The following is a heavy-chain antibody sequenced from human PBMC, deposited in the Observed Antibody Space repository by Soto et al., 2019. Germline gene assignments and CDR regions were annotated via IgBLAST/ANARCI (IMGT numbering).Heavy chain of an antibody. CDR3: ANANPRWSVAVAGIYDY. CDR1: GFTFSSYG. CDR2: ISGSGGST. D-gene: IGHD6-19*01. Sequence: GGSLRLSCAASGFTFSSYGMHWVRQAPGKGLEWVSAISGSGGSTYYADSVKGRFTISRDNSKNTLYLQMNSLRAEDTAVYYCANANPRWSVAVAGIYDYWGQGTLVTVSS. J-gene: IGHJ4*02. V-gene: IGHV3-23*01.